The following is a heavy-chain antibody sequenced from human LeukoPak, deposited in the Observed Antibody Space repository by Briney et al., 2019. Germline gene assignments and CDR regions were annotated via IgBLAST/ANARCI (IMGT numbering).Heavy chain of an antibody. V-gene: IGHV3-66*01. CDR1: GFTVSSNY. Sequence: GSLRLSCAASGFTVSSNYMSWVRQAPGKGLEWVSVIYSGGSTYYADSVKGRFTISRDNSKNTLYLQMNSLRAEDTAVYYCARDAYSSSWYTLGWFDPWGQGTLVTVSS. CDR2: IYSGGST. J-gene: IGHJ5*02. CDR3: ARDAYSSSWYTLGWFDP. D-gene: IGHD6-13*01.